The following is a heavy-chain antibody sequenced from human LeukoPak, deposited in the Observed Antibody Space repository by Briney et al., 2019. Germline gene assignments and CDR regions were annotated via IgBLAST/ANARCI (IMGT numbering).Heavy chain of an antibody. Sequence: GTSVKVSCKASGFTFTSSAVQWVRQARGQRLEWIGWIVVGSGNTNYAQKFQERVTITRDMSTSTAYMELSSLRSEDTAVYYCARDEVVAAPNYFGMVVWGQGTTVSVSS. CDR3: ARDEVVAAPNYFGMVV. CDR2: IVVGSGNT. J-gene: IGHJ6*02. D-gene: IGHD2-15*01. V-gene: IGHV1-58*01. CDR1: GFTFTSSA.